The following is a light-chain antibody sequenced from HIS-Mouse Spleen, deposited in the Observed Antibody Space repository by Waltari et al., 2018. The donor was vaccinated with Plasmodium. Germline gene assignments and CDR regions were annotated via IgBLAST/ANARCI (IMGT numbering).Light chain of an antibody. CDR3: QQRSNWPRVLT. J-gene: IGKJ4*01. CDR2: DAS. Sequence: EIVLTQSPATLSLSPGERATLSCRASQSVSSYLAWYQQKPGQAPRLLIYDASNRATGIPARFRSSGSGTDFTLTISSLEPEDFAVYYCQQRSNWPRVLTFGGGTKVEIK. CDR1: QSVSSY. V-gene: IGKV3-11*01.